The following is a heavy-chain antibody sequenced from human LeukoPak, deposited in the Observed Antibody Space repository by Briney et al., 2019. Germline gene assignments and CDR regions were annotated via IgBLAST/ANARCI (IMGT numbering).Heavy chain of an antibody. CDR3: ARHSGYSYGYVVD. CDR1: GGSISSYY. V-gene: IGHV4-59*08. CDR2: IYYSGST. D-gene: IGHD5-18*01. J-gene: IGHJ4*02. Sequence: SETLSLTCTVSGGSISSYYWSWIRQPPGKGLEWIGYIYYSGSTNYNPSLKSRVTISVDTSKNQFSLKLSSVTAADTAVYHCARHSGYSYGYVVDWGQGTLVTVSS.